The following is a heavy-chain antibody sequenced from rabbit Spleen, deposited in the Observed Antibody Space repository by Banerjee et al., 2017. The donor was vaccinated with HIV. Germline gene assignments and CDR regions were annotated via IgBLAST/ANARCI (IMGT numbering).Heavy chain of an antibody. CDR1: GFDFSAYTF. Sequence: LVEYGGDVVQPGASLTLTCTASGFDFSAYTFMCWVRQAPGKGLEWIACIDSGSCDFAYYASWAKGRFTISKTSSTTVTLQMTSLTVADTATYFCARDTGTSFSTYGMDLWGQGTLVTVS. V-gene: IGHV1S40*01. CDR3: ARDTGTSFSTYGMDL. J-gene: IGHJ6*01. CDR2: IDSGSCDFA. D-gene: IGHD8-1*01.